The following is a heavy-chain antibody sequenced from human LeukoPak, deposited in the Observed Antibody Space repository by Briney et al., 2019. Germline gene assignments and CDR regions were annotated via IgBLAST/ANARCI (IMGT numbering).Heavy chain of an antibody. V-gene: IGHV4-34*01. CDR3: ARTVLAVAGTELGWFDP. D-gene: IGHD6-19*01. Sequence: SSETLSLTCAVYGVSFSGYYWSWIRQPPGKGLEWVGEINHSGSTNYNPSLKSRVTISVDTSKDQFSLSLSSVTAADTAVYYCARTVLAVAGTELGWFDPWGPGTLVTVSS. CDR1: GVSFSGYY. CDR2: INHSGST. J-gene: IGHJ5*02.